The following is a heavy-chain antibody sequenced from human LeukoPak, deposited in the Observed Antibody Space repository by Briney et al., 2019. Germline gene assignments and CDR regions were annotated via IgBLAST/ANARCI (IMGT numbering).Heavy chain of an antibody. Sequence: GGSLRLSCAASGFTVSSNYMSWVRQAPGKGLEWVSVIYSGGSTYYADSVKGRFTISRDNSKNTLYLQMNSLRAEDTAVYYCARYYDSSGYLDYWGQGTLVTVSS. J-gene: IGHJ4*02. V-gene: IGHV3-66*01. CDR2: IYSGGST. CDR3: ARYYDSSGYLDY. CDR1: GFTVSSNY. D-gene: IGHD3-22*01.